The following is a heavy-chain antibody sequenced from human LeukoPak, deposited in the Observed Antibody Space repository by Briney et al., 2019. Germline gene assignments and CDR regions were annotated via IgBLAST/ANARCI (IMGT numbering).Heavy chain of an antibody. CDR3: ARDGWAYCGGDCYTYLDY. CDR2: ISAYNGNT. V-gene: IGHV1-18*01. Sequence: ASVKVSCKASGYTFTSYGISWVRQAPGQGLEWMGWISAYNGNTNYAQKLQGRVTMTTDTSTSTAYMELRSLRSDDTAVYYCARDGWAYCGGDCYTYLDYWGQGTLVTVSS. D-gene: IGHD2-21*02. J-gene: IGHJ4*02. CDR1: GYTFTSYG.